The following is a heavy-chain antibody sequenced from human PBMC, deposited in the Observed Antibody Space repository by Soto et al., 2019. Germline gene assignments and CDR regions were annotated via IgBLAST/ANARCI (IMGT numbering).Heavy chain of an antibody. CDR3: AHRPQYSGYECDY. Sequence: QITLKESGPTLAKPTQTLTLTSTFSGFSVSARGVGVGWIRQPPGKALDWLALIYWNDDKRYSPSLKGRLTSTKDTSKNLVVLTMSNMAPVDTATYYCAHRPQYSGYECDYWGEGTLVTVSS. D-gene: IGHD5-12*01. CDR2: IYWNDDK. J-gene: IGHJ4*02. V-gene: IGHV2-5*01. CDR1: GFSVSARGVG.